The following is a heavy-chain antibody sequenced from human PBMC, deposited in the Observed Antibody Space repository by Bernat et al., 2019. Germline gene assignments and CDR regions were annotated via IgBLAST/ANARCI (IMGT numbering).Heavy chain of an antibody. V-gene: IGHV3-33*01. CDR1: GFNLKDYG. Sequence: QGQLEESGGGVVQPGKSLRLSCATSGFNLKDYGMHWVRQAPGKGLEWVAVIWNDGSNTFYPESVRGRFTISRDNSRNTLDLQVNSLRADDTAVYYCARGKGSDYKDAFDIWGRGTEVIVSS. D-gene: IGHD4-17*01. J-gene: IGHJ3*02. CDR3: ARGKGSDYKDAFDI. CDR2: IWNDGSNT.